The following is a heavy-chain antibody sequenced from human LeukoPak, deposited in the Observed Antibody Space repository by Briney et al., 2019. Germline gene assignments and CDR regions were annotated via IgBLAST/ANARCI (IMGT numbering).Heavy chain of an antibody. Sequence: SETLSLTCTVSGGSISSSSYYWGWIRQPPGKGLEWIGSIYYSGSTYYNPSLKSRVTISVDTSKNQFSLKLSSVTAADTAVYYCARDDILIDYWGQGTLVTVSS. D-gene: IGHD3-9*01. V-gene: IGHV4-39*07. CDR1: GGSISSSSYY. CDR2: IYYSGST. CDR3: ARDDILIDY. J-gene: IGHJ4*02.